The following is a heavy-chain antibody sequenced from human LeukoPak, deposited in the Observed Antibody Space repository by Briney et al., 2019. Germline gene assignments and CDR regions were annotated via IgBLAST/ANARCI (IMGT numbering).Heavy chain of an antibody. CDR1: GGSITTSSYY. Sequence: SETLSLTCSVSGGSITTSSYYWSWIRQPAGKGLEWIGRIYTSGSTNYNPSLKSRVTMSVDTSKNQFSLKLSSVTAADTAVYYCARDRGIVVVPAARGGYDAFDIWGQGTMVTVSS. CDR2: IYTSGST. CDR3: ARDRGIVVVPAARGGYDAFDI. V-gene: IGHV4-61*02. D-gene: IGHD2-2*01. J-gene: IGHJ3*02.